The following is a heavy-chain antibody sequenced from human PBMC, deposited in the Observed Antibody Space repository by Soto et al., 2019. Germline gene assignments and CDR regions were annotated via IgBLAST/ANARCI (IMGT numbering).Heavy chain of an antibody. CDR2: ISYDGSNK. J-gene: IGHJ4*02. V-gene: IGHV3-30-3*01. Sequence: QVQLVESGGGVVQPGRSLRLSCAASGFTFSSYAMHWVRQAPGKGLEWVAVISYDGSNKYYADSVKGRFTISRDNSKNTXXLQMNSLRAEDTAVYYCARESGSGSSGWHPASLDYWGQGTLVTVSS. CDR1: GFTFSSYA. CDR3: ARESGSGSSGWHPASLDY. D-gene: IGHD6-19*01.